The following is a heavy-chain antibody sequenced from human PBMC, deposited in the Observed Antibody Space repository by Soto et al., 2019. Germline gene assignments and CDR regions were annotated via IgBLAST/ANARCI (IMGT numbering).Heavy chain of an antibody. V-gene: IGHV4-34*01. Sequence: PSETLSLTCAVYGGSFSDYYWSWIRQPPGKGLEWIGEINHSGSTNYNPSLKSRVTISVDTPKNQFSLKLSSVTAADTAVYYCARGKDIVVVVTAEYFQHWGQGALVTVSS. D-gene: IGHD2-15*01. CDR2: INHSGST. CDR3: ARGKDIVVVVTAEYFQH. CDR1: GGSFSDYY. J-gene: IGHJ1*01.